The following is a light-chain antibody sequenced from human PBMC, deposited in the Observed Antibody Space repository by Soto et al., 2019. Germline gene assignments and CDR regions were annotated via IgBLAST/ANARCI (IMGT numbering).Light chain of an antibody. Sequence: EIVLTQSPGTLSVSPGERVTLSCRASESAGRGSLAWYQHKPGQAPRLLIYGAFNRATGIPDRFSGSGSGTDFTLTISRLEPEDSAVYYCQQYASSRPLTFSGGTKVEIK. CDR1: ESAGRGS. CDR3: QQYASSRPLT. V-gene: IGKV3-20*01. J-gene: IGKJ4*01. CDR2: GAF.